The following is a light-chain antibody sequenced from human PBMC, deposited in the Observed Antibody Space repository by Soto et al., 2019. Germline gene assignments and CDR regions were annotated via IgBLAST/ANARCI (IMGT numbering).Light chain of an antibody. V-gene: IGKV3-15*01. J-gene: IGKJ1*01. Sequence: EIVMTQSPAILSVSPGERATLSCRASQSVSSNLARYQQKPGQAPRLLIYGASTRATGIPARFSGSGSGTEFTLTISSLQSEDFAVYYCQQYNNWPPWTFGQGTKVEIK. CDR2: GAS. CDR3: QQYNNWPPWT. CDR1: QSVSSN.